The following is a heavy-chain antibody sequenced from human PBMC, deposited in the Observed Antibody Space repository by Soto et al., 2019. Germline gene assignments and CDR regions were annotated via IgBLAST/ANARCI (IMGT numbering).Heavy chain of an antibody. CDR2: ISYDGSNK. Sequence: PGGSLRLSCAASGFTFSRYAMHWVRQAPGKGLEWVAVISYDGSNKYYADSVKGRFTISRDNAKNSLYLQMSSLRDEDTAVYYCARDGYCVSTTCYFLPDVWGPGTTVTVSS. CDR1: GFTFSRYA. CDR3: ARDGYCVSTTCYFLPDV. V-gene: IGHV3-30-3*01. D-gene: IGHD2-2*03. J-gene: IGHJ6*02.